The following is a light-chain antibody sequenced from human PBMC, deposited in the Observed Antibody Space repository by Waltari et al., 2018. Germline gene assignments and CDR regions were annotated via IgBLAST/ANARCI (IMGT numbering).Light chain of an antibody. CDR3: SSYTNTNSLKV. CDR1: SSDIGAYDY. CDR2: EVN. V-gene: IGLV2-14*01. J-gene: IGLJ3*02. Sequence: QSARTQPVAVSGSPGQSISIPCTGTSSDIGAYDYVSWYQRHPGKAPKLIIFEVNNRPSGISNRFSGSKSGNTSSLTISGLQAEDEADYYCSSYTNTNSLKVFGGGTK.